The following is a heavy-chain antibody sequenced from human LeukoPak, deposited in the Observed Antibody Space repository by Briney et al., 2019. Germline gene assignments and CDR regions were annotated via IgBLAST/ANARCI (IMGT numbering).Heavy chain of an antibody. CDR1: GGSISSNSHH. Sequence: SETLSLTCTISGGSISSNSHHWGWIRQSPGTGLEWIGSIYNGRTIFYNPSLNGRVTISVVPSKDQFTLQLNSVTAADTAVYYCARHEAVTTVWYFDLWGRGTLVTVSS. D-gene: IGHD4-17*01. V-gene: IGHV4-39*01. CDR2: IYNGRTI. J-gene: IGHJ2*01. CDR3: ARHEAVTTVWYFDL.